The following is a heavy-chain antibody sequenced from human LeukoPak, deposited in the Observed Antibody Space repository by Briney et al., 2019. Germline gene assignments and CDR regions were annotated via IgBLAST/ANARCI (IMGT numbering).Heavy chain of an antibody. V-gene: IGHV4-30-4*01. CDR1: GGSISSGDYY. J-gene: IGHJ4*02. Sequence: SQTLSLTCTVSGGSISSGDYYWSWIRQPPGKGLEWIGYIYYSGSTYYNPSLKSRVTISVDTSKNQFSLKLSSVTAADTAVYYCARVPRPHDYVWGSPFDYWGQGTLVTVSS. CDR2: IYYSGST. CDR3: ARVPRPHDYVWGSPFDY. D-gene: IGHD3-16*01.